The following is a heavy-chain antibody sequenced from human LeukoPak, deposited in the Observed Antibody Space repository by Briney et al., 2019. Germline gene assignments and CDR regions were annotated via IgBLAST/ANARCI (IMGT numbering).Heavy chain of an antibody. CDR1: GFTFSSYW. CDR3: ARGSRSPSGTYHYYFDY. V-gene: IGHV3-74*01. D-gene: IGHD1-26*01. CDR2: INSDGSST. Sequence: GGSLRLSCAASGFTFSSYWMHWVRQAPGKGLVWVSRINSDGSSTSYADSVKGRFTISRDNAKNTLYLQMNSLRAEDTAVYYCARGSRSPSGTYHYYFDYWAREPWSPSPQ. J-gene: IGHJ4*02.